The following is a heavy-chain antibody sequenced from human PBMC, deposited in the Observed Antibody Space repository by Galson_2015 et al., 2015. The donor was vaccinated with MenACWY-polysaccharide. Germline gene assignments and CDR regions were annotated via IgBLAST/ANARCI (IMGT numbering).Heavy chain of an antibody. CDR1: EFTFSNFW. V-gene: IGHV3-7*01. D-gene: IGHD6-6*01. Sequence: SLRLSCAASEFTFSNFWMSWVRQAPGKGLEWVANIKQDGGEKYYVDSVKGRFTISRDNAKNSLYLQMNSLRAEDTAIYYCARVRVLRGSSSFDYWGQGTLVTVSS. CDR2: IKQDGGEK. J-gene: IGHJ4*02. CDR3: ARVRVLRGSSSFDY.